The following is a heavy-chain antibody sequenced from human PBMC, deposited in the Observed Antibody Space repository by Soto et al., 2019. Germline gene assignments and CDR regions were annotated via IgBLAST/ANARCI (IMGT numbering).Heavy chain of an antibody. CDR3: AADVGWYYYDSYPPY. D-gene: IGHD3-22*01. CDR1: GCSFTSSA. CDR2: IVVGSGNT. J-gene: IGHJ4*02. Sequence: SVKVCCKASGCSFTSSALQWVRQALGQRLEWIGWIVVGSGNTNYAQKFQERVTITRDMSTSTAYMELSSLRSEDTAVYYCAADVGWYYYDSYPPYWGQGSLVTVSS. V-gene: IGHV1-58*01.